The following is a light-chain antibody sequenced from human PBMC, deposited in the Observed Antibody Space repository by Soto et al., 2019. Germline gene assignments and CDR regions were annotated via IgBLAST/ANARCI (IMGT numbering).Light chain of an antibody. J-gene: IGLJ2*01. CDR1: SSDVGTYNS. CDR3: SSYTRSSTVL. V-gene: IGLV2-14*01. CDR2: DVD. Sequence: QSVLTQPASVSGSPGQSITISCTGTSSDVGTYNSVSWYQQHPGKAPKLMIYDVDIRPSGVSNPFSGSKSGNTASLTISGLQAEDEADYYCSSYTRSSTVLFGGGTKLTVL.